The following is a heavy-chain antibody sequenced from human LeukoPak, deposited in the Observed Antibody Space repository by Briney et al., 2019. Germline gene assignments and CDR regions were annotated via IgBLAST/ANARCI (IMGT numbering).Heavy chain of an antibody. D-gene: IGHD6-19*01. CDR1: GFTFDDYT. CDR3: ARDLSAAFDF. J-gene: IGHJ4*02. Sequence: PGGSLRLSCAASGFTFDDYTMHWVRQAPGKGLEWVSLISWDGGSTYYADSVKGRFTISRDDSKNTLFLDMSNLRVEDTALYYCARDLSAAFDFWGQGVLVTVSS. V-gene: IGHV3-43*01. CDR2: ISWDGGST.